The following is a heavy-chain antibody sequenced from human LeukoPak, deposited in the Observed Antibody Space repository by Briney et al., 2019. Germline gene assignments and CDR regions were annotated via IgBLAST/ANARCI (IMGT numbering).Heavy chain of an antibody. CDR2: IKQDGSEK. CDR3: ASLSAGYSSS. J-gene: IGHJ4*02. CDR1: GFTLSSYW. V-gene: IGHV3-7*01. Sequence: PGGSLRLSCAASGFTLSSYWMSWVRQAPGKGLEWVANIKQDGSEKYYVDSVKGRFTISRDNAKNSLYLQMNSLRAEDTAVYYCASLSAGYSSSWGQGTLVTVSS. D-gene: IGHD6-13*01.